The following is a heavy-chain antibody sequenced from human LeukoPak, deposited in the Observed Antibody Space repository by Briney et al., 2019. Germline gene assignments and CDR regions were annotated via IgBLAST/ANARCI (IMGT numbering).Heavy chain of an antibody. D-gene: IGHD3-3*01. J-gene: IGHJ4*02. CDR1: GGSISSGGYS. Sequence: SETLSLTCAVSGGSISSGGYSWSWIRQPPGKGLEWIGYIYHSGSTYYNPSLKSRVTISVDRSKDQFSLKLSSVTAADTAVYYCARDPRGVIDVWGQGTLVTVSS. V-gene: IGHV4-30-2*01. CDR2: IYHSGST. CDR3: ARDPRGVIDV.